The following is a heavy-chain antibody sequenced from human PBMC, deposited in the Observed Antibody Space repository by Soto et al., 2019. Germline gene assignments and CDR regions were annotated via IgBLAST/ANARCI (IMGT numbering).Heavy chain of an antibody. Sequence: GGSLRLSCQTSGFSFSSYAMHWVRQAPGKGLQWVGVIWYDGSNKYYADSVKGRFTISRDNSKNTLYLQMNSLRAEDTAVYYCASILAAAGTSFDYWGQGTLVTVSS. CDR2: IWYDGSNK. V-gene: IGHV3-33*08. CDR3: ASILAAAGTSFDY. CDR1: GFSFSSYA. J-gene: IGHJ4*02. D-gene: IGHD6-13*01.